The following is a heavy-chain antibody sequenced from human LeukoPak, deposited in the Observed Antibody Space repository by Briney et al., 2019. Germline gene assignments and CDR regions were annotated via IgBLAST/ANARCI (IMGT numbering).Heavy chain of an antibody. CDR3: ARTPALRATKNWFDP. D-gene: IGHD1-1*01. V-gene: IGHV3-23*01. CDR1: GFTFSSYG. CDR2: ISGSGGST. Sequence: GGSLRLSCAASGFTFSSYGMSWVRQAPGKGLEWVSAISGSGGSTYYADSVKGRFTISRDNSKNTLYLQMNSLRAEDTAVYYCARTPALRATKNWFDPWGQGTLVTVSS. J-gene: IGHJ5*02.